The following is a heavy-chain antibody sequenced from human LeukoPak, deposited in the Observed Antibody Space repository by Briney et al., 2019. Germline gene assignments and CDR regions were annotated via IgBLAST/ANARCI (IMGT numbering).Heavy chain of an antibody. D-gene: IGHD3-9*01. CDR2: IGGSGGST. CDR3: AKVDSFWYFDL. V-gene: IGHV3-23*01. CDR1: GFTFSSYA. Sequence: GGSLRLSCAASGFTFSSYAMHWVRQAPGKGLEWVSAIGGSGGSTYYADSVKGRFTVSRDNSKNTFFVQMNSLRADDTAVYYCAKVDSFWYFDLWGCGTLVTVSS. J-gene: IGHJ2*01.